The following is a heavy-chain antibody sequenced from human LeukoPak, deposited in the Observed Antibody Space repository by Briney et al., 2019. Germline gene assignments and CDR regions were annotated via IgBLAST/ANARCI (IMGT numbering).Heavy chain of an antibody. D-gene: IGHD3-9*01. V-gene: IGHV5-51*01. Sequence: GESLKISCKGSGYSFTSYWIGWVRQMPGKGLEWTGIIYPGDSDTSYSPSFQGQVTISADKYISTAYLQWSSLKASDTAMYYCARHSSGNFDWLLYRTLGYYYYYGMDVWGQGTTVTVSS. CDR3: ARHSSGNFDWLLYRTLGYYYYYGMDV. J-gene: IGHJ6*02. CDR2: IYPGDSDT. CDR1: GYSFTSYW.